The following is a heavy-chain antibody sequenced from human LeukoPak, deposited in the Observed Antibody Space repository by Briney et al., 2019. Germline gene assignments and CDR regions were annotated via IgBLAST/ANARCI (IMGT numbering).Heavy chain of an antibody. CDR3: AKDMDGYMTGEFDY. Sequence: PGGSLRLSCAASGFTFDDYAMHWVRQAPGKGLEWVSGISWNSGSIGYADSVKGRFTISRDNAKNPLYLQMNSLRAEDTALYYCAKDMDGYMTGEFDYWGQGTLVTVSS. J-gene: IGHJ4*02. CDR2: ISWNSGSI. D-gene: IGHD5-24*01. CDR1: GFTFDDYA. V-gene: IGHV3-9*01.